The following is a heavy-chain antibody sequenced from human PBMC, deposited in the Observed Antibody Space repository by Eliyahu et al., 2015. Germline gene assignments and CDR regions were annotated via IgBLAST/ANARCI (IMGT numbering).Heavy chain of an antibody. CDR1: GFSXXTTGMC. J-gene: IGHJ4*02. D-gene: IGHD2-15*01. Sequence: QVTLRESGPALVKPTQTLTLTXTVXGFSXXTTGMCVSWXRQSPGKALEWLARIDWDDDKYYSTSLKTRLTISKDTSKNQVVLTMTNMDPVDTATYYCARSGGSSYLYFYWGQGTLVTVSS. CDR3: ARSGGSSYLYFY. CDR2: IDWDDDK. V-gene: IGHV2-70*15.